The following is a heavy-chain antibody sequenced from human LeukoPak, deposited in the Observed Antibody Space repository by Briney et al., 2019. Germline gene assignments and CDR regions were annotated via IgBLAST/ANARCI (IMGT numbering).Heavy chain of an antibody. J-gene: IGHJ3*02. V-gene: IGHV1-2*02. CDR3: AGFLAMYDYGGNYLGDAFDI. D-gene: IGHD4-23*01. CDR1: GYTFTGYY. Sequence: ASVKVSCKASGYTFTGYYMHWVRQAPGQGLEWMGWINPNSGGTNYAQKFQGRVTMTRDTSISTAYMELSRLRSDDTAVYYCAGFLAMYDYGGNYLGDAFDIWGQGTMVTASS. CDR2: INPNSGGT.